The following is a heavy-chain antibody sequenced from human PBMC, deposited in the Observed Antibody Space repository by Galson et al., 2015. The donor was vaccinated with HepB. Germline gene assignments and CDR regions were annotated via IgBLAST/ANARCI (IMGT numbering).Heavy chain of an antibody. D-gene: IGHD3-10*01. CDR2: ISSTSRYI. Sequence: SLRLSCAASGFTFSSYSMNWVRQAPGKGLEWVSSISSTSRYIYYADSMKGRFTISRDNAKNSLYLQMNSLRAEDTAVYYCARDLFLSFGENSYGMDVWGQGTTVTVYS. J-gene: IGHJ6*02. V-gene: IGHV3-21*01. CDR3: ARDLFLSFGENSYGMDV. CDR1: GFTFSSYS.